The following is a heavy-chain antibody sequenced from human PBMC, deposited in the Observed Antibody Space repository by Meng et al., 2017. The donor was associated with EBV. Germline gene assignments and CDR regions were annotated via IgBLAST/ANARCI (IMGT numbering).Heavy chain of an antibody. CDR1: GDSISSFYY. CDR3: ARPFPSWQSPRLDPFGA. V-gene: IGHV4-38-2*01. CDR2: VHYTGST. Sequence: QVQLQESGPGLVKPSGILSLTCAVAGDSISSFYYWGWIRQPPGRGLEWIGSVHYTGSTYYSPSLKSRVTVSVDTSKNQFSLRLTSVTAADTAVYYCARPFPSWQSPRLDPFGAWGQGTLVTVSS. D-gene: IGHD6-19*01. J-gene: IGHJ5*02.